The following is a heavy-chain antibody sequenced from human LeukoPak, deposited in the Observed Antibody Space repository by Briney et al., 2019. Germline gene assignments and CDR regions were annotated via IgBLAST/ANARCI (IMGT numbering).Heavy chain of an antibody. CDR3: ARAGHDILTGYWGGY. Sequence: HTGGSLRLSCAASGFTFSSYWMSWVRQAPGKGLEWVASIKQDGSEKYYVDSVKGRFTISRDNAKNSLYLQMNSLRAEDTAVYYCARAGHDILTGYWGGYWGQGTLVTVSS. CDR2: IKQDGSEK. D-gene: IGHD3-9*01. V-gene: IGHV3-7*01. J-gene: IGHJ4*02. CDR1: GFTFSSYW.